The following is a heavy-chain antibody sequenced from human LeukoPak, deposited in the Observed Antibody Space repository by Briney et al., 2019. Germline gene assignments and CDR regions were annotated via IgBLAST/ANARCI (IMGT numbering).Heavy chain of an antibody. CDR3: AKAASSRVSSGYYLTDGGDY. J-gene: IGHJ4*02. CDR2: ISYDGSNK. Sequence: GGSLRLSCAASGFTFSSYGMHWVRQAPGKGLEWVAVISYDGSNKYYADSVKGRFTISRDNSKNTLYLQMNSLRAEDTAVYYCAKAASSRVSSGYYLTDGGDYWGQGTLVTVSS. V-gene: IGHV3-30*18. D-gene: IGHD3-22*01. CDR1: GFTFSSYG.